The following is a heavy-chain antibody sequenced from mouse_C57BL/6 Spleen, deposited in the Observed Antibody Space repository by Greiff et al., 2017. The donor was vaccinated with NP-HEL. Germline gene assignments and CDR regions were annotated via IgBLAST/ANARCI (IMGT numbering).Heavy chain of an antibody. CDR1: GYTFTSYG. CDR2: IYPRSGNT. CDR3: ARVPVVATKYFDV. D-gene: IGHD1-1*01. J-gene: IGHJ1*03. Sequence: VMLVESGAELARPGASVKLSCKASGYTFTSYGISWVKQRTGQGLEWIGEIYPRSGNTYYNEKFKGKATLTADKSSSTAYMELRSLTSEDSAVYFCARVPVVATKYFDVWGTGTTVTVSS. V-gene: IGHV1-81*01.